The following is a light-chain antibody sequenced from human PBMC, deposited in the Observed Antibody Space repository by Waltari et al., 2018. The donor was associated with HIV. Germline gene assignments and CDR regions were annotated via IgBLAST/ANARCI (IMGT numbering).Light chain of an antibody. CDR1: QSISTY. CDR2: GAA. J-gene: IGKJ1*01. Sequence: DIQMTQSPSSLSASVGDRVTMTCRASQSISTYLNWYQQKPGKAPKLLIYGAAHLQSGVPAKFSGSVSGTDFTLTISSLQPEDFATYFCQQSYNNPPTFGQGTKVEIK. V-gene: IGKV1-39*01. CDR3: QQSYNNPPT.